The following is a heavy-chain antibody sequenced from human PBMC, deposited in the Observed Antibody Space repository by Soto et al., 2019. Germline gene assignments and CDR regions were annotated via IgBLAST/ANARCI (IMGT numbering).Heavy chain of an antibody. Sequence: QVQLQESGPGLVKPSQTLSLTCTVSGGSISIGVYYWNWIRQHPGKGLEWIGYTYHTGSTYYNPSLESRVTISVDPSKNQFSLKLSSVTAADTDVYYCARIGNPDASLYFDYWGQGTLVTVSS. CDR1: GGSISIGVYY. V-gene: IGHV4-31*03. CDR2: TYHTGST. D-gene: IGHD2-2*01. J-gene: IGHJ4*02. CDR3: ARIGNPDASLYFDY.